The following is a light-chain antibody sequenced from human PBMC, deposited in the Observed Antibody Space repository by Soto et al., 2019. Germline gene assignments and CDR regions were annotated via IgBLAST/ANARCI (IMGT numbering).Light chain of an antibody. Sequence: SVLTQPASVSGSPGQSITISCTGTSSEVGSYNLVSWYQQHPGKAPKLMIYEVSKRPSGVSNRFSGSKSGNTASLTISGLQAEDEADYYCCSYAGSSTFVYVFGTGTKVTV. V-gene: IGLV2-23*02. CDR3: CSYAGSSTFVYV. J-gene: IGLJ1*01. CDR1: SSEVGSYNL. CDR2: EVS.